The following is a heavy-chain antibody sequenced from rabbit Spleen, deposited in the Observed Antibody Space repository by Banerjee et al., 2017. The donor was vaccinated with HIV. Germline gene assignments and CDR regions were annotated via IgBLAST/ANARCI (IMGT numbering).Heavy chain of an antibody. J-gene: IGHJ4*01. CDR2: IDPIFGVS. CDR1: GFTFSNNDY. CDR3: VRDRADIGGDYGPYYFDL. D-gene: IGHD2-1*01. Sequence: QSLEESGGDLVKPEGSLTLTCTASGFTFSNNDYMCWVRQAPGKGLEWIGYIDPIFGVSYYATWVNGRFTISSHDAQNTLYLQLNSLTAADTATYFCVRDRADIGGDYGPYYFDLWGPGTLVTVS. V-gene: IGHV1S40*01.